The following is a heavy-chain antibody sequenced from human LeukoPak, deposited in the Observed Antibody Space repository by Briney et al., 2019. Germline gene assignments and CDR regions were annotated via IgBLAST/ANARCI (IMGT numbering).Heavy chain of an antibody. V-gene: IGHV3-7*03. CDR2: IKQDGSEK. J-gene: IGHJ4*02. Sequence: GGSLRLSCAASGFTFSSYWMSWVRQAPGKGLEWVANIKQDGSEKYYVDSVKGRFTISRDNSKNTLYLQMNSLRAEDTAIYYCAKAKSPTLYFFDYWGQGTLVTVSS. CDR1: GFTFSSYW. CDR3: AKAKSPTLYFFDY.